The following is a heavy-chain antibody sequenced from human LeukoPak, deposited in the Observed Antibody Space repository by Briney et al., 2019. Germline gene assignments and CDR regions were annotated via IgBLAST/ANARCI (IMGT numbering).Heavy chain of an antibody. CDR1: GFTFDDYG. D-gene: IGHD3-3*01. J-gene: IGHJ4*02. CDR2: INWNGGST. Sequence: GGSLRLSCAASGFTFDDYGMSWVRQAPGKGLEWVSGINWNGGSTGYADSVKGRFTISRDNSKNTLYLQMNSLRAEDTAVYYCAKTGWEWLSYWGQGTLVTVSS. V-gene: IGHV3-20*04. CDR3: AKTGWEWLSY.